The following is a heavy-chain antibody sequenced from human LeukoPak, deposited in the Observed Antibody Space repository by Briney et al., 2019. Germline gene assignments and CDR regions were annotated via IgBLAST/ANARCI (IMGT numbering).Heavy chain of an antibody. CDR2: ISYDGSNK. CDR1: GFTFSSYA. V-gene: IGHV3-30*04. D-gene: IGHD1-26*01. J-gene: IGHJ4*02. Sequence: GGSLRLSCAASGFTFSSYAMHWVRQAPGKGLEWVAVISYDGSNKYYADSVKGRFTISRDNSKNTLYLRMNSLRAEDTAVYYCARDRDKIVGATLDYWGQGTLVTVSS. CDR3: ARDRDKIVGATLDY.